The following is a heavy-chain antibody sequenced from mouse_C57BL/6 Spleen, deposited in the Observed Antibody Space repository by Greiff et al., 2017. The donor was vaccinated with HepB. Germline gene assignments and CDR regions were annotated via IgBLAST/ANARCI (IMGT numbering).Heavy chain of an antibody. CDR2: IDPSDSET. D-gene: IGHD2-1*01. CDR3: SIYYGNY. CDR1: GYTFTSYW. Sequence: VQLQQSGAELVRPGSSVKLSCKASGYTFTSYWMHWVQQRPIQGLEWIGNIDPSDSETHYNQKFKDKATLTVDKSSSTAYMQLSSLTSEDTAVYYCSIYYGNYWGQGTTLTVSS. J-gene: IGHJ2*01. V-gene: IGHV1-52*01.